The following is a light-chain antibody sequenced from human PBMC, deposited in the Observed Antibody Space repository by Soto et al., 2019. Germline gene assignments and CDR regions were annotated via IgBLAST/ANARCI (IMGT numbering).Light chain of an antibody. CDR1: QSVSSSY. CDR3: QQYGSSQS. CDR2: GAS. Sequence: EIVLTQSPGTLSLSPGERATLSCRASQSVSSSYLAWYQQKPGQAPRLLIYGASSRATGIPDRFSGSGSGTDSTLTISILEPEDFAVYYCQQYGSSQSFGQGTKVEIK. J-gene: IGKJ1*01. V-gene: IGKV3-20*01.